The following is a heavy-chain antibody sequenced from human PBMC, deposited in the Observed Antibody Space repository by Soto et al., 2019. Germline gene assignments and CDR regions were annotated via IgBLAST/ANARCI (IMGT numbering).Heavy chain of an antibody. D-gene: IGHD3-9*01. CDR3: ARTGYYIRAWFDP. Sequence: SETLSLTCAVYGGSFSGYYWSWIRQPPGKGLEWIGEINHSGSTNYNPSLKSRVTISVDTSKNQFSLKLSSVTAADTAVYYCARTGYYIRAWFDPWGQGTLVNVSS. CDR1: GGSFSGYY. V-gene: IGHV4-34*01. J-gene: IGHJ5*02. CDR2: INHSGST.